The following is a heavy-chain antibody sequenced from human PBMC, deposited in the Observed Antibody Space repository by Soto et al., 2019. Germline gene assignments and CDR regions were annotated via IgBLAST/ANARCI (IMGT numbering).Heavy chain of an antibody. D-gene: IGHD6-13*01. CDR3: ARTSAAGKYYYGMDV. V-gene: IGHV5-51*01. Sequence: GESLKISCKGSGYSFTSYWIGWVRQMPGKGLEWMGIIYPGDSDTRYSPSFQGQVTISADKSISTAYLQWSSLKASDTAMYYCARTSAAGKYYYGMDVWGQGTTATVS. CDR1: GYSFTSYW. CDR2: IYPGDSDT. J-gene: IGHJ6*02.